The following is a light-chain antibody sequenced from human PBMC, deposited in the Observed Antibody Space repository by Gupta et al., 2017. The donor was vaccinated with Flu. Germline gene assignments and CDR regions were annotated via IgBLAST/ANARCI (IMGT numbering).Light chain of an antibody. J-gene: IGLJ1*01. CDR3: QAWDSSTYV. V-gene: IGLV3-1*01. Sequence: SPGKTASITCSGDKLGDKYACWYQQKPGQSPVLVIYKDNKRTSGIPERFSGSNSGNTATLTISGTQAMDEADYYCQAWDSSTYVFGTGTKVTVL. CDR2: KDN. CDR1: KLGDKY.